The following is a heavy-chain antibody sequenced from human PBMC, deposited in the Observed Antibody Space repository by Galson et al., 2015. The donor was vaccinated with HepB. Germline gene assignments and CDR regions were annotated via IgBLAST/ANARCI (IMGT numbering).Heavy chain of an antibody. CDR1: GGTFSSYA. CDR2: IIPIFGTA. D-gene: IGHD1-26*01. V-gene: IGHV1-69*05. CDR3: ARVRDSGSYLDY. J-gene: IGHJ4*02. Sequence: SVKVSCKASGGTFSSYAISWVRQAPGQGLEWMGGIIPIFGTANYAQKLQGRVTMTTDTSTSTAYMELRRLRSDDTAVYYCARVRDSGSYLDYWGQGTLVTV.